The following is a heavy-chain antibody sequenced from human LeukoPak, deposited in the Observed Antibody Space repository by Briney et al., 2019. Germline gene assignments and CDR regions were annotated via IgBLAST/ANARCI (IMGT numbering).Heavy chain of an antibody. Sequence: GGSLRLSCGASGFTFSSYWMHWVRQAPGKGLVWVSRINNDGSSTSYADSVQGRFTISRDNAKNTLYLQMNSLRAEDTAVYYCARDRRVLRYFDDKSRGVGGYWGQGTLVTVSS. D-gene: IGHD3-9*01. V-gene: IGHV3-74*01. CDR1: GFTFSSYW. J-gene: IGHJ4*02. CDR2: INNDGSST. CDR3: ARDRRVLRYFDDKSRGVGGY.